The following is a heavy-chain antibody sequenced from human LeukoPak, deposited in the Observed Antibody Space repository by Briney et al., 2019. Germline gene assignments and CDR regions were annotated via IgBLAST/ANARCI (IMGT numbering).Heavy chain of an antibody. D-gene: IGHD3-10*01. Sequence: PGGSLRLSCAASGFTFSSYAMSWVRQAPGKGLEWVSAISGSGGSTYYADSVKGRFTISRDNSKNTLYLQMNSLRAEDTAVYYCAKDKGWFGELLLNAFDIWGQATMVTVSS. CDR3: AKDKGWFGELLLNAFDI. V-gene: IGHV3-23*01. CDR2: ISGSGGST. J-gene: IGHJ3*02. CDR1: GFTFSSYA.